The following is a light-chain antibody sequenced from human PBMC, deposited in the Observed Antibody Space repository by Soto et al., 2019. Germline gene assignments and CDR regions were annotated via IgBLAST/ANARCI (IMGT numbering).Light chain of an antibody. CDR3: SSYASSSTLL. V-gene: IGLV2-14*03. Sequence: QSALTQPASVSGSPGQSITISCTGTSSDVGGYNHVSWYQQHPGKAPKLMIYDVNNRPSGVSNRFSDSKSGNTASLTISGLQAEDEADYYCSSYASSSTLLFGGGTKLTVL. J-gene: IGLJ2*01. CDR1: SSDVGGYNH. CDR2: DVN.